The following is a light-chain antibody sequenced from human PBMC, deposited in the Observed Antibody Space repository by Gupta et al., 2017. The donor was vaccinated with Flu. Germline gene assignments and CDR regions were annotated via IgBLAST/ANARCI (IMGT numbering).Light chain of an antibody. J-gene: IGKJ1*01. CDR1: QNINIF. CDR3: EQTYSTPRT. Sequence: PSSLAASVGDRVTITCRASQNINIFVNWYQQKPGKAPNLLIYAAANLQNGAPSRFSGSGSGTDFILTIISLQPEDFATYYCEQTYSTPRTFGQGTKVEVK. V-gene: IGKV1-39*01. CDR2: AAA.